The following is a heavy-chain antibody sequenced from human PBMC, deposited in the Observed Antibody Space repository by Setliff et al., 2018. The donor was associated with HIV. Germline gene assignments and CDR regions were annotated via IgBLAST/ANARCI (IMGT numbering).Heavy chain of an antibody. CDR2: VTHSRRT. CDR3: ATGGDSSRWIFYYYYMDL. CDR1: GASLSGDY. Sequence: SETLSLTCAVYGASLSGDYWSWIRQPPGKGLEWIGEVTHSRRTNYNPSLQNRVTISVDTSKNQFSLRLNSVTAADTAVYYCATGGDSSRWIFYYYYMDLWGGGTTVTVSS. J-gene: IGHJ6*03. D-gene: IGHD6-13*01. V-gene: IGHV4-34*01.